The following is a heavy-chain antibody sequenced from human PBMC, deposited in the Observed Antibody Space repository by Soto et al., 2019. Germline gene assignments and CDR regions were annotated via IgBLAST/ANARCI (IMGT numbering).Heavy chain of an antibody. CDR1: GDSIGSSINY. D-gene: IGHD3-3*01. Sequence: SQTLSLTCSVSGDSIGSSINYCGWIRQPPGKGMEWIGTIYHSGNTYYHPTLKSRVAISVDMSKNQFCLKLSSVTAADTAVYYCARGYHITIFGVVIFMASWFDPWGQGTLVTV. J-gene: IGHJ5*02. CDR2: IYHSGNT. V-gene: IGHV4-39*07. CDR3: ARGYHITIFGVVIFMASWFDP.